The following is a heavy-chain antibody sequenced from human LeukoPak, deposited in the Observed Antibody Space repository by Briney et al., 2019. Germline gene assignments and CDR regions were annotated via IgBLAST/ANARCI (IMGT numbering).Heavy chain of an antibody. Sequence: PSETLSLTCTVSGGSISSYYWSWIRQPPGKGLEWIGYIYYSGSTNYNSSLKSRVTISVDTSKNQFSVSLNSVTAADTAIYYCVRVLPGSISDCWGQGTLVTVSS. V-gene: IGHV4-59*12. CDR1: GGSISSYY. D-gene: IGHD1-26*01. J-gene: IGHJ4*02. CDR3: VRVLPGSISDC. CDR2: IYYSGST.